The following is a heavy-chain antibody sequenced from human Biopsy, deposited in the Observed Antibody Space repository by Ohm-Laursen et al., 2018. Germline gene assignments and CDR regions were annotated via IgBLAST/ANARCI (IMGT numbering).Heavy chain of an antibody. J-gene: IGHJ5*02. D-gene: IGHD3-22*01. CDR2: INAKTGDT. CDR1: GYTFTGYH. V-gene: IGHV1-2*02. CDR3: TRGGYYYDSLAYYYWFDP. Sequence: ASVKASCKASGYTFTGYHVHWVRQAPGQGLEWMGWINAKTGDTNYAQKFKGRVTMTRDTSISTAYVDLSSLRSDDTAVYYCTRGGYYYDSLAYYYWFDPWGQGTLVTVSS.